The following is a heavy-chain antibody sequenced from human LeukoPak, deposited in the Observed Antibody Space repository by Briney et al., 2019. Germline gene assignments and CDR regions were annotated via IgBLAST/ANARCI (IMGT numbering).Heavy chain of an antibody. Sequence: SETLSVTCTVSGGSISSYYWSWIRQPPGKGLEWIGYIYYSGSTNYNPSLKSRVTISVDTSKNQFSLKLSSVTAADTAVYYCARDEGASDAFDIWGQGTMVTVSS. CDR2: IYYSGST. CDR1: GGSISSYY. V-gene: IGHV4-59*01. J-gene: IGHJ3*02. CDR3: ARDEGASDAFDI.